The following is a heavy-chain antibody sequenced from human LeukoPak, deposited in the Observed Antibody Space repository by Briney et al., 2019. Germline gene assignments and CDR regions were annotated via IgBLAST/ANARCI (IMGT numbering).Heavy chain of an antibody. V-gene: IGHV3-30*18. CDR1: GFTFSSYG. Sequence: GGSLRLSCAASGFTFSSYGMHWVRQAPGKGLEWVAVISYDGSNKYYADSVKGRFTISRDNSKNTLYLQMNSLRAEDTAVYHCAKDSASGYYYGMDVWGQGTTVTVSS. CDR3: AKDSASGYYYGMDV. CDR2: ISYDGSNK. J-gene: IGHJ6*02.